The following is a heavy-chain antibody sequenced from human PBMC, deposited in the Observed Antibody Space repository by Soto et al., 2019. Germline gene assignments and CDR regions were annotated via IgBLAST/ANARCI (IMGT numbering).Heavy chain of an antibody. CDR3: ARRYGYYFDY. D-gene: IGHD4-17*01. CDR2: FYYSEST. V-gene: IGHV4-39*01. Sequence: SETLSLTCTVSGGSISSGPYSWGWIRQPPGEGLEWIGTFYYSESTYYNPSLESRVTISVDTSKNQFSLKLSSVTAADTAVYYCARRYGYYFDYWGQGTLVTVSS. CDR1: GGSISSGPYS. J-gene: IGHJ4*02.